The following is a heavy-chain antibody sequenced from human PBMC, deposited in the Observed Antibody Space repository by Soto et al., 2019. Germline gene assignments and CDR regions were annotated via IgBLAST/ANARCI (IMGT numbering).Heavy chain of an antibody. Sequence: QVHLVQSGAEVKKPGASVKVSCKGSGYAFTTYGITWVRQAPGQGLEWMGWISAHNGNTNYAQKLQGRVTVTRDTSTSTAYMGLRRLRSDDTAVYYWARGRYGDYWGQGALVTVSS. V-gene: IGHV1-18*01. J-gene: IGHJ4*02. D-gene: IGHD1-1*01. CDR3: ARGRYGDY. CDR1: GYAFTTYG. CDR2: ISAHNGNT.